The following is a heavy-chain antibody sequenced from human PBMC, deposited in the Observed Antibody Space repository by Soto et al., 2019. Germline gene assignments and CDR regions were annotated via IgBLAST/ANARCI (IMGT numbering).Heavy chain of an antibody. V-gene: IGHV3-74*01. CDR1: GFTFSSYW. Sequence: EVQLVESGGGLVTPGESLRLSCAASGFTFSSYWMHWVRQAPGKGLVWVSRINSDGSSTSYAGSVKGRYTISRDNAKNTVDLQMNSLRAEDTAVYYCVRTSLVVAAATREDYWCQGTLGTVSS. CDR2: INSDGSST. CDR3: VRTSLVVAAATREDY. J-gene: IGHJ4*02. D-gene: IGHD2-15*01.